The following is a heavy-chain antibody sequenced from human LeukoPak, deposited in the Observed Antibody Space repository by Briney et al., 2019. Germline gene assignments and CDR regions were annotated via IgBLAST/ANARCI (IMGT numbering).Heavy chain of an antibody. Sequence: RGSLRLSCAASGFTFSDYYMSWVRQAPGKGLEWVSYISSSGSTIYYADSVKGRFTISRDNAKNSLYLQMNSLRAEDTAVYYWARVRGSYGRDAFDIWGQGTTVTVSS. CDR2: ISSSGSTI. J-gene: IGHJ3*02. V-gene: IGHV3-11*01. CDR3: ARVRGSYGRDAFDI. D-gene: IGHD1-26*01. CDR1: GFTFSDYY.